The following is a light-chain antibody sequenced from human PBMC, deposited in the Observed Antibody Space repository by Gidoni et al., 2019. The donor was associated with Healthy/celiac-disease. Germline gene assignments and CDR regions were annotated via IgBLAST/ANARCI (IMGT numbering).Light chain of an antibody. V-gene: IGKV3-20*01. Sequence: EIVLTQSPGTLSLSPGERATLSCRASQSVSSSYLAWYQQKPGQAPRLLIYGASSRATGIPDRFSGSGSVTVFTLTISRLEPEDFAVYYCQQYGSSPGTFGQGTKVEIK. J-gene: IGKJ1*01. CDR2: GAS. CDR3: QQYGSSPGT. CDR1: QSVSSSY.